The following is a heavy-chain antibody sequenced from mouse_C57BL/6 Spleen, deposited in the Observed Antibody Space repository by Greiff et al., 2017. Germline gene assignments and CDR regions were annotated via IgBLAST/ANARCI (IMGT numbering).Heavy chain of an antibody. D-gene: IGHD4-1*01. Sequence: VKLQESGAELARPGASVKMSCKASGYTFTSYTMHWVKQRPGQGLEWIGYINPSSGYTKYNQKFNDKATLTADKSSSTAYMQLSSLTSEDSAVYYCARSLTGTGFDYWGQGTTLTVSS. J-gene: IGHJ2*01. CDR2: INPSSGYT. V-gene: IGHV1-4*01. CDR3: ARSLTGTGFDY. CDR1: GYTFTSYT.